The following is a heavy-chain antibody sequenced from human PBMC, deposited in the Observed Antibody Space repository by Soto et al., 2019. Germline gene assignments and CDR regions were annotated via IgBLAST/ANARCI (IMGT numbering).Heavy chain of an antibody. J-gene: IGHJ6*02. V-gene: IGHV3-9*01. Sequence: EVRLVESGGGLVKPGRSLRLSCAASGFVFDDFAMHRVRQAPGKGLEWVSGISWNSGYIGYAASVKGRFTISRDNYKRALYLQMSSLTAEDTALYYCAKARAYSTGNYFYGVNVWGQGTTVTVSS. CDR2: ISWNSGYI. D-gene: IGHD1-1*01. CDR1: GFVFDDFA. CDR3: AKARAYSTGNYFYGVNV.